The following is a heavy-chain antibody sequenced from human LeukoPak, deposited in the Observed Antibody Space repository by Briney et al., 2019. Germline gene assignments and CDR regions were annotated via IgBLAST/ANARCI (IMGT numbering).Heavy chain of an antibody. J-gene: IGHJ6*04. CDR3: AELGITMIGGV. Sequence: GGSLRLSCAASGFTFSSYAMNWVRQAPGKGLEWVSAITGSGGRTYYADSVKGRFTISRDNSKNTLYLQMNSLRAEDTAVYYCAELGITMIGGVWGKGTTVTISS. V-gene: IGHV3-23*01. D-gene: IGHD3-10*02. CDR2: ITGSGGRT. CDR1: GFTFSSYA.